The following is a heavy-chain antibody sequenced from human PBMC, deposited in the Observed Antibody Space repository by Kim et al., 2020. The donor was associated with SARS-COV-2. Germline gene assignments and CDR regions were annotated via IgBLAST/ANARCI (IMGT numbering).Heavy chain of an antibody. CDR3: AKTRVGVDWTHFDY. CDR1: GFTFSSYA. V-gene: IGHV3-23*01. CDR2: ISGSTINT. Sequence: GGSLRLFCAASGFTFSSYAMTWVRQAPGKGLEWVSAISGSTINTHYADSVKGRFTISRDNSKNTLYLQMNSLRAEDTAVFYCAKTRVGVDWTHFDYWGQ. J-gene: IGHJ4*02. D-gene: IGHD2-21*02.